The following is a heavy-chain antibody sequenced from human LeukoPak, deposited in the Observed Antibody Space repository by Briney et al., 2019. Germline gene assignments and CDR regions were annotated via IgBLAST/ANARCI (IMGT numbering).Heavy chain of an antibody. CDR1: GYTLTELS. J-gene: IGHJ4*02. V-gene: IGHV1-24*01. D-gene: IGHD3-9*01. Sequence: GASVKVACKVSGYTLTELSMHWVRQAPGKGLEWMGGFDPEDGETIYAQKFQGRVTMTEDKSTDTAYMELSSLRSEDTAVYYCAGRYFDFADYWGQGTLVTVSS. CDR2: FDPEDGET. CDR3: AGRYFDFADY.